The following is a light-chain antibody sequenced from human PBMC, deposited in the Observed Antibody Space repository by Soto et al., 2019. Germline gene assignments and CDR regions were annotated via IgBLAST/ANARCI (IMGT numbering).Light chain of an antibody. CDR3: QQYHSYWT. V-gene: IGKV1-5*01. J-gene: IGKJ1*01. CDR1: DNIVHW. Sequence: DIQMTQSPSTLSASVGDRVAITFRASDNIVHWVAWYQQKPGKAPKLLIYDASSLESGVPQRFSGSGSGTEFTLTISSLQTDDFSTYYCQQYHSYWTFGQGTKVDIK. CDR2: DAS.